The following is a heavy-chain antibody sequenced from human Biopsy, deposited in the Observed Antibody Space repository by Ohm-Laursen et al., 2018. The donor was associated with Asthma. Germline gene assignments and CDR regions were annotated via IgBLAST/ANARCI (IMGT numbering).Heavy chain of an antibody. Sequence: SLSLSCAASGFTFTIYAMSWVRQAPGKGLEWVSAISGSGGSTYYADSVKGLFTISRDKSKNSLYMQMNSLRAEDTAVYYCAKRGSYFDYWGQGTLVTVSS. CDR3: AKRGSYFDY. CDR2: ISGSGGST. D-gene: IGHD1-26*01. CDR1: GFTFTIYA. V-gene: IGHV3-23*01. J-gene: IGHJ4*02.